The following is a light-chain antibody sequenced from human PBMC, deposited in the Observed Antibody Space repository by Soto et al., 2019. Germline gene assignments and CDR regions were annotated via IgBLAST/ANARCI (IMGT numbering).Light chain of an antibody. CDR2: DAS. CDR3: QQRSNWPLGT. CDR1: QSVSSY. V-gene: IGKV3-11*01. J-gene: IGKJ4*01. Sequence: EIVLTQSPATLSLSPGERATLSCRASQSVSSYLAWYQQKPGQAPRLLIYDASNRATGIPARFSGSGSGTDFTLTISSLEPEDFAVYYCQQRSNWPLGTFGGGTKVDSK.